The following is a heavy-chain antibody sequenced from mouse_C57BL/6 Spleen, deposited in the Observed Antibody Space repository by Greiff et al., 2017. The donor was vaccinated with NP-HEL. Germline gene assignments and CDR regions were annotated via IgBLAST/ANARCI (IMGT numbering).Heavy chain of an antibody. CDR2: INPSTGGT. D-gene: IGHD2-1*01. Sequence: EVQLQQSGPELVKPGASVKIPCKASGYTFTGYYMNWVKQSPEQSLEWIGEINPSTGGTTYNQKFKAKATLTVDKSSSTAYMQLKSLTSEDSAVYYCARRGVYGKGFADWGQGTLVTVSA. CDR1: GYTFTGYY. CDR3: ARRGVYGKGFAD. J-gene: IGHJ3*01. V-gene: IGHV1-42*01.